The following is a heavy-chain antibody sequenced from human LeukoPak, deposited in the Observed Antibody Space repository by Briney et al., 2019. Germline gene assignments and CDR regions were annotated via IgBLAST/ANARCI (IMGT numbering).Heavy chain of an antibody. CDR1: GGSISSSSYY. V-gene: IGHV4-39*07. CDR2: IYYSGST. D-gene: IGHD6-13*01. Sequence: SETLSLTCTVSGGSISSSSYYWGWIRQPPGKGLEWIGSIYYSGSTYYNPSLKSRVTISVDTSKNQFSLKLSSVTAADTAVYYCARELRGYSSSWEPNYYYYYYMDVWGKGTTVTVSS. J-gene: IGHJ6*03. CDR3: ARELRGYSSSWEPNYYYYYYMDV.